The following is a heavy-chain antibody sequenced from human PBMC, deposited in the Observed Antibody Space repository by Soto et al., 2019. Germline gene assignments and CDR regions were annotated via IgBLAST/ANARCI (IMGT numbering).Heavy chain of an antibody. CDR2: ISGSGGST. V-gene: IGHV3-23*01. CDR1: GFTFSSYA. D-gene: IGHD7-27*01. J-gene: IGHJ4*02. CDR3: AKYHWGWRDYFDY. Sequence: EVQLLESGGGLVQPGGSLRLSCAASGFTFSSYAMSWVRKAPGKGLEWVSAISGSGGSTYYADSVKGRFTISRDNSKNTLYLQMNSLRAEDTAVYYCAKYHWGWRDYFDYWGQGTLVTVSS.